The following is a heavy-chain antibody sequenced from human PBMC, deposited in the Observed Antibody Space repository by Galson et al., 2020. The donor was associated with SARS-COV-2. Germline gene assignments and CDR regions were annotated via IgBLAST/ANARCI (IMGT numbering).Heavy chain of an antibody. CDR1: GFTFTDYY. Sequence: GGSLRLSCADSGFTFTDYYMSWIRQAPGKGLAYISYISSFGTSTSYADSVRGRFTISRDNAKKSLYLQMNSLRAEDTAVYYCARLPRPANRCSGGNCYPYVMDGWGQGTTVTVSS. CDR2: ISSFGTST. J-gene: IGHJ6*02. CDR3: ARLPRPANRCSGGNCYPYVMDG. D-gene: IGHD2-15*01. V-gene: IGHV3-11*01.